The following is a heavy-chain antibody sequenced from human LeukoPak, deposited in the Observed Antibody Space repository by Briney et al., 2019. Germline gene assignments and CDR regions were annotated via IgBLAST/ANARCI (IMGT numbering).Heavy chain of an antibody. CDR1: GGSVSGSY. D-gene: IGHD6-19*01. Sequence: PSETLSLTCTVSGGSVSGSYWSWIRQPPGMGLEWIGYIYYTGSTNYNPSLKSRVSISIDTSKNQLSLKLSSVTAADTAVYYCARGLMYSSGWYTPKYYFDYWGQGTLVTVSS. J-gene: IGHJ4*02. V-gene: IGHV4-59*02. CDR2: IYYTGST. CDR3: ARGLMYSSGWYTPKYYFDY.